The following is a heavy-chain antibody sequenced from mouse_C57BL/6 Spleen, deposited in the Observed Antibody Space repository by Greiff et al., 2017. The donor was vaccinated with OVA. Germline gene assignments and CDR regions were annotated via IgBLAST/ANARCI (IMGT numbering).Heavy chain of an antibody. CDR2: IRSKSNNYAT. Sequence: EVQLVESGGGLVQPKGSLKLSCAASGFSFNTYAMNWVRQAPGKGLEWVARIRSKSNNYATYYADSVKDRFTISRDDSESMLYLQMNNLKTEDTAMYYCVRQSPARGYFDYWGQGTTLTVSS. CDR3: VRQSPARGYFDY. CDR1: GFSFNTYA. J-gene: IGHJ2*01. V-gene: IGHV10-1*01.